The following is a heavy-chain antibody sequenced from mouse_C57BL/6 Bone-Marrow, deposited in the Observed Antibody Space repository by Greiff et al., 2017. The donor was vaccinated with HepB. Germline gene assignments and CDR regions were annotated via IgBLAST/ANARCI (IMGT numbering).Heavy chain of an antibody. V-gene: IGHV2-6-1*01. CDR1: GFSLTSYG. Sequence: VQLQQSGPGLVAPSQSLSITCTVSGFSLTSYGVHWVRQPPGKGLEWLVVIWSDGSTTYNSAIKSRMSISKDNSKSQVFLKMNSLQTDDTAMYYCARQGITTVVATDYYARDYWGQGTSVTVSS. CDR3: ARQGITTVVATDYYARDY. D-gene: IGHD1-1*01. CDR2: IWSDGST. J-gene: IGHJ4*01.